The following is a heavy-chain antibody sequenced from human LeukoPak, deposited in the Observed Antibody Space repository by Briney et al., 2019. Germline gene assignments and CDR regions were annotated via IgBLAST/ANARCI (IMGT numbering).Heavy chain of an antibody. D-gene: IGHD2-15*01. V-gene: IGHV1-2*02. J-gene: IGHJ4*02. CDR3: ARDTRFGGSCNY. CDR1: GYTFTGYY. CDR2: INPNSGGT. Sequence: ASVKVSCKASGYTFTGYYMHWVRQAPGQGLEWMGWINPNSGGTNYAQKFQGRVTMTRDTSISTAYMELSGLRSDDTAVYYCARDTRFGGSCNYWGQGTLVTVSS.